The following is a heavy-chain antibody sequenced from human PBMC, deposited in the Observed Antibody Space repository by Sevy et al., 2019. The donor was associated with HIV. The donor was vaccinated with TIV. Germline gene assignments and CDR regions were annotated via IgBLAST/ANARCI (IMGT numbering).Heavy chain of an antibody. CDR2: INHSGST. J-gene: IGHJ5*02. CDR3: ASVSPFDP. D-gene: IGHD3-3*02. V-gene: IGHV4-34*01. CDR1: GGSFSGYY. Sequence: SETLSLTCAVYGGSFSGYYWTWIRQPPGKGLEWIGEINHSGSTNYNPSLKRRVTISVDTSKNQFSLKLSSVTAADTAMYYCASVSPFDPWGQGTLVTVSS.